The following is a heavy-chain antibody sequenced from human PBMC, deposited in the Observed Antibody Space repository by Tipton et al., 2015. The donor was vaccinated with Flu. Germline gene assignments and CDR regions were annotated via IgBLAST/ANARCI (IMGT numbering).Heavy chain of an antibody. V-gene: IGHV4-61*02. Sequence: LRLSCTVSGGSISSGSYYWSWIRQPAGKGLEWIGRIYTSGSTNYNPSLKSRVTISVDTSKNQFSLKLSSVTAADTAVYYCARAGWSLPFDYWGQGTLVTVSS. D-gene: IGHD3-22*01. J-gene: IGHJ4*02. CDR2: IYTSGST. CDR3: ARAGWSLPFDY. CDR1: GGSISSGSYY.